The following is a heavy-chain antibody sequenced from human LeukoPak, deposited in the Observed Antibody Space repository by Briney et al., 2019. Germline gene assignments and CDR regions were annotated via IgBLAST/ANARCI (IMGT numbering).Heavy chain of an antibody. V-gene: IGHV3-30*01. CDR2: ISYDGSNK. J-gene: IGHJ4*02. D-gene: IGHD3-22*01. Sequence: GGALRLSCAASGFTFSSYAMHWVRQAPGRGLKWVAVISYDGSNKYSAASVKGRFTISRDNSKNTLYLQMNSLRAEDTAVYYCARGPQAYYDSSGLDYWGQGTLVTVSS. CDR1: GFTFSSYA. CDR3: ARGPQAYYDSSGLDY.